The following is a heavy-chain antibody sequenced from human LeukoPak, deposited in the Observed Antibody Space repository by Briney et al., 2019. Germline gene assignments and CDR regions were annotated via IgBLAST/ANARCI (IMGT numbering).Heavy chain of an antibody. D-gene: IGHD1-26*01. CDR2: IYSSGST. CDR3: ARKREGPTTGIDY. CDR1: GGSISSTNSY. J-gene: IGHJ4*02. V-gene: IGHV4-39*07. Sequence: SETLSLTCTVSGGSISSTNSYWGWIRQSPRTGLEWIGNIYSSGSTYYNPFLKSRVTISIDTSESQFSLKLTSVTAADTAVYYCARKREGPTTGIDYWGQGTLVTVSS.